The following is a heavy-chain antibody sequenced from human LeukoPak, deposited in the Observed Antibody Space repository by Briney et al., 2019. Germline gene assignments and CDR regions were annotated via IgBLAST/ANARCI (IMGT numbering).Heavy chain of an antibody. V-gene: IGHV6-1*01. Sequence: SQTLSLTCAISGDSVSSNSVAWNWIRQSPSRGLEWLGRTYYRSKWYNDHAVSVKSRISINPDTSKNQLSLQLNSVTPEDTAVYYCAREVYYMDVWGKGTTVTVSS. CDR1: GDSVSSNSVA. CDR3: AREVYYMDV. CDR2: TYYRSKWYN. J-gene: IGHJ6*03.